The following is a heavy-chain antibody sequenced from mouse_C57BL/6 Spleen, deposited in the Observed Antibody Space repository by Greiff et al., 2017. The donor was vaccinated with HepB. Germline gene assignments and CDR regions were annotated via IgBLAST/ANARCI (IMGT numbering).Heavy chain of an antibody. J-gene: IGHJ4*01. CDR2: IYPRSGNT. Sequence: QVQLKESGAELARPGASVKLSCKASGYTFTSYGISWVKQRTGQGLEWIGEIYPRSGNTYYNEKFKGKATLTADKSSSTAYMELRSLTSEDSAVYFCASYDDGAMDYWGQGTSVTVSS. D-gene: IGHD2-12*01. CDR1: GYTFTSYG. V-gene: IGHV1-81*01. CDR3: ASYDDGAMDY.